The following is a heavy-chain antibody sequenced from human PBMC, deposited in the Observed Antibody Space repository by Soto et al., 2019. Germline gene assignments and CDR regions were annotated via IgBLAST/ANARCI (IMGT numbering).Heavy chain of an antibody. D-gene: IGHD5-12*01. CDR1: GFTFSSYW. Sequence: EVQLVESGGGLVQPGGSLRLSCAASGFTFSSYWMSWVRQAPGKGLEWVANIKQDGSEKYYVDSVKGRFTISRDNAKNSLYLQMNSLRAEDTAVYYCARVVRVATSFSWFDPWGQGTLVTVSS. CDR3: ARVVRVATSFSWFDP. CDR2: IKQDGSEK. V-gene: IGHV3-7*01. J-gene: IGHJ5*02.